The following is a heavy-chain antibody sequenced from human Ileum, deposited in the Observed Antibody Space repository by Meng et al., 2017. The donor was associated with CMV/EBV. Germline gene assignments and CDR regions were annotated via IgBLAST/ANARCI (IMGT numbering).Heavy chain of an antibody. CDR2: IYHGGST. V-gene: IGHV4-4*07. CDR3: ARGPGGFGDFNFDY. D-gene: IGHD3-16*01. Sequence: QVPLQGSGPGLVKPSEILSLTCTVSGDSITSFYWSWIRQPAGKALEWIGRIYHGGSTNYNPSLKSRVTLSVDTSKNQFSMRLTSVTAADTAVYYCARGPGGFGDFNFDYWGQGTLVTVSS. J-gene: IGHJ4*02. CDR1: GDSITSFY.